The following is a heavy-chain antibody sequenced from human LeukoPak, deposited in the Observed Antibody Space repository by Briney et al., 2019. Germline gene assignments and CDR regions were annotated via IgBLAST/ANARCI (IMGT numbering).Heavy chain of an antibody. CDR1: GFTFSSYA. Sequence: GESLRLSCPASGFTFSSYAMSWVRQAPGKGLEWVSGISTSGGSSSYADSVKGRFTISRDNPRNTLYMQMNSLRAEDTALYYCAIMHPYYDGSGYWVQWGQGTLVTVSS. CDR3: AIMHPYYDGSGYWVQ. J-gene: IGHJ4*02. CDR2: ISTSGGSS. D-gene: IGHD3-22*01. V-gene: IGHV3-23*01.